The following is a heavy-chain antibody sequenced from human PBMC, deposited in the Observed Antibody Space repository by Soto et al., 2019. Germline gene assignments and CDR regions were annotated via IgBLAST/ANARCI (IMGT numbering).Heavy chain of an antibody. J-gene: IGHJ2*01. Sequence: QVQLVESGGGVVQPGRSLRLSCAASGFTFSSYAMHWVRQAPGKGLEWVAVISYDGSNKYYADSVKVRFTISRDNSKNTLYLQMNSLRAEDTAVYYCASPYCGGDCYSDDWYFDLWGRGTLVTVSS. V-gene: IGHV3-30-3*01. CDR3: ASPYCGGDCYSDDWYFDL. CDR2: ISYDGSNK. CDR1: GFTFSSYA. D-gene: IGHD2-21*02.